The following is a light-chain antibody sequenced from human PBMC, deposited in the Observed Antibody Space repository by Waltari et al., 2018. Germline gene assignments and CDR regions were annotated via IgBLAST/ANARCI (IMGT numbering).Light chain of an antibody. Sequence: PASVSASVGDRVTITCRASQSISNWLAWYQQKPGKAPTLLIYKASILKSGGPSRFSGSGSGTQFTLTICGLQPGDFSTYYCQQYNTYSSFGQATKLEIK. J-gene: IGKJ2*01. CDR2: KAS. V-gene: IGKV1-5*03. CDR1: QSISNW. CDR3: QQYNTYSS.